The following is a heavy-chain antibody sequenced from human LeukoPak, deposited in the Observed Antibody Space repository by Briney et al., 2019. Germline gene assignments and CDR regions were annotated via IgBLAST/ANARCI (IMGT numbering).Heavy chain of an antibody. D-gene: IGHD2-15*01. J-gene: IGHJ4*02. Sequence: GESLRLSCATSGFSFSRRGMNWVRQAPGTGLEWVANINPAGSETYYVDPVKGRFSISRDNAKNLVYLQMNSLRAEDTAVHHCARFGYVAAVDVWGQGTPVTVSS. V-gene: IGHV3-7*01. CDR3: ARFGYVAAVDV. CDR2: INPAGSET. CDR1: GFSFSRRG.